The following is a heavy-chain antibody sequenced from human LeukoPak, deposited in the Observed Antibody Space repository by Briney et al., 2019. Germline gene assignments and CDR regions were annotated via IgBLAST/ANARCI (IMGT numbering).Heavy chain of an antibody. D-gene: IGHD5-18*01. CDR2: INHSGGST. CDR3: VRDRYRYRANAY. Sequence: ASVKVSCKASEYTVTRYYMYWGRQAPGEGLEWMGIINHSGGSTSYAQKFQGRVTMTTDTSTRTVYMEMSSLRAEDTGVCYSVRDRYRYRANAYWGQ. J-gene: IGHJ4*02. CDR1: EYTVTRYY. V-gene: IGHV1-46*01.